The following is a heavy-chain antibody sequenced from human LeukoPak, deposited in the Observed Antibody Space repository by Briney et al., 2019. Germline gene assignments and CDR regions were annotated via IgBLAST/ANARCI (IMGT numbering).Heavy chain of an antibody. CDR2: IYYSGST. Sequence: SATLSLTCPVSGGSISSYYWTWIRQPPGKGLEWIGYIYYSGSTTYNPSLKSRVTISVDTSKNQFSLNLSSVTAADTAVYYCARGGWYYDYWGQGTLVTVSS. V-gene: IGHV4-59*01. CDR1: GGSISSYY. D-gene: IGHD6-19*01. CDR3: ARGGWYYDY. J-gene: IGHJ4*02.